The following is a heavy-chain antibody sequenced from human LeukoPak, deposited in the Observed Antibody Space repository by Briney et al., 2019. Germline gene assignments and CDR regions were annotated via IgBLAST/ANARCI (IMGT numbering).Heavy chain of an antibody. CDR1: GGSISNYY. Sequence: SETLSLTCTVSGGSISNYYWSWIRQPPGKGLERIGHIYYSGSTNYNPSLKSRVTISVDTSKNQFSLKLSSVTAADTAVYYCARVSGSYFRSRYYFDYWGQGTLVTVSS. J-gene: IGHJ4*02. D-gene: IGHD1-26*01. V-gene: IGHV4-59*01. CDR3: ARVSGSYFRSRYYFDY. CDR2: IYYSGST.